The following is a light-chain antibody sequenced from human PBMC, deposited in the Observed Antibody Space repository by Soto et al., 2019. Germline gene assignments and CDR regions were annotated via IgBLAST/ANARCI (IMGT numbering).Light chain of an antibody. CDR2: AAS. CDR3: QHYGPSTPYT. V-gene: IGKV3-20*01. CDR1: RSFAISY. Sequence: EIVLTQSPGTLSLSPGERATLSCRASRSFAISYLAGNKRKPGQFPRLLTYAASNRATGIPDRFTGSGSGTDFTLTISRVEPEDCAVYYCQHYGPSTPYTFGQGTKVEIK. J-gene: IGKJ2*01.